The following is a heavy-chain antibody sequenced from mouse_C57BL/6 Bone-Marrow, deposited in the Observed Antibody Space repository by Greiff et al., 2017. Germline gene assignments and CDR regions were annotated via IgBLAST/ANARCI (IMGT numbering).Heavy chain of an antibody. Sequence: VQLQQSGTVLARPGASVKMSCKTSGYTFTSYWMHWVKQRPGQGLEWIGAIYPGNSDTSYNQKFKGKAKLTAVTSARTAYMELSSLTNEDSAVYYCTREGEANYYGSSYEAMDYWGQGTSVTVSS. V-gene: IGHV1-5*01. CDR1: GYTFTSYW. CDR2: IYPGNSDT. J-gene: IGHJ4*01. CDR3: TREGEANYYGSSYEAMDY. D-gene: IGHD1-1*01.